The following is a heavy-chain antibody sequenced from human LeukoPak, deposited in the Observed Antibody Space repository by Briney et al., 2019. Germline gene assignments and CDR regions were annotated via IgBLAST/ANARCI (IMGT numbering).Heavy chain of an antibody. CDR1: GGSISNHY. J-gene: IGHJ5*02. Sequence: PSETLSLTCTVSGGSISNHYWSWIRQPPGKGLEWIGYFYYSGSTNYNPSLKSRVTISLDTSKNQFSLKLSSVTAADTAVYYCARLENWYSSGWYAWFDPWGQGTLVTVSS. D-gene: IGHD6-19*01. CDR2: FYYSGST. V-gene: IGHV4-59*08. CDR3: ARLENWYSSGWYAWFDP.